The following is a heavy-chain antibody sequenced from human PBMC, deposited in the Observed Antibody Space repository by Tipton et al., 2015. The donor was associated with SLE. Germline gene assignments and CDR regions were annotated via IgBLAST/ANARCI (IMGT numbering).Heavy chain of an antibody. D-gene: IGHD3-10*01. CDR1: GGSINRSSFF. Sequence: GLVKPSETLSLTCTVSGGSINRSSFFWGWIRQSPGKGLEWIGEINHIGSTNYNPSLKSRVSLSIDTSKNQFSLRLSSVTAADTAVYYCARHEIITLDYWGQGIQVTVSS. CDR3: ARHEIITLDY. J-gene: IGHJ4*02. CDR2: INHIGST. V-gene: IGHV4-39*01.